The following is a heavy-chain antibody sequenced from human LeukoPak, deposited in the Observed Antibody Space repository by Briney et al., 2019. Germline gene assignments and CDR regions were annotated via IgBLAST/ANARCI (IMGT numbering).Heavy chain of an antibody. CDR1: GGSISSYY. J-gene: IGHJ4*02. CDR2: IYYSGST. V-gene: IGHV4-59*01. Sequence: SETLSLTCTVSGGSISSYYWSWIRQPPGKGLEWIGYIYYSGSTNYNPSLKSRVTISVDTSKNQFSLKLSSVTAADTAVYYCARFQLLHFDYWGQGTLVTASS. CDR3: ARFQLLHFDY. D-gene: IGHD2-2*01.